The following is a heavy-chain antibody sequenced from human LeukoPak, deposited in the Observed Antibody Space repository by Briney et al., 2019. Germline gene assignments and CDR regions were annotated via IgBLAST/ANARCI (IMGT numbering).Heavy chain of an antibody. D-gene: IGHD3-10*01. J-gene: IGHJ6*03. CDR3: ARDWLHYSGSNYYYMDV. CDR1: GYTFTNYG. Sequence: ASVKVSCKASGYTFTNYGIGWVRQAPGQGLEWMGWINTYNEETDYAQKFQGRVTMTRDTSTSTVYMELSSLRSEDTAVYYCARDWLHYSGSNYYYMDVWGKGTTVTVSS. CDR2: INTYNEET. V-gene: IGHV1-18*01.